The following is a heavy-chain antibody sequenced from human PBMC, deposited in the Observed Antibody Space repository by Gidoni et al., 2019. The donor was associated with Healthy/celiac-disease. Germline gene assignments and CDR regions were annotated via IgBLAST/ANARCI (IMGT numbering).Heavy chain of an antibody. CDR2: IYYSGST. Sequence: QVQLQESGPGLVKPSETLSLTCTVSGGSISSYYWSWIRQPPGKGLEWIGYIYYSGSTNYNPSLKSRVTISVDTSKNQFSLKLSSVTAADTAVYYCARHDPELYYFDYWGQGTLVTVSS. V-gene: IGHV4-59*08. D-gene: IGHD1-1*01. CDR3: ARHDPELYYFDY. J-gene: IGHJ4*02. CDR1: GGSISSYY.